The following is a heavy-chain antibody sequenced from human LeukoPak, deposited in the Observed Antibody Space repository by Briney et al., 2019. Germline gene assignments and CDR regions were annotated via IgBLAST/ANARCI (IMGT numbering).Heavy chain of an antibody. CDR3: AKPGGPGIAARGAFDL. Sequence: GGSLRLSCAASGLIFSKYWLHWVRQVPGKGLVWVSRINSDGSSTIYADSVKGRFTISRDNAKNTVVLQMNSLSAEDTALYYCAKPGGPGIAARGAFDLWGQGTTVTVSS. D-gene: IGHD6-25*01. CDR1: GLIFSKYW. CDR2: INSDGSST. V-gene: IGHV3-74*01. J-gene: IGHJ3*01.